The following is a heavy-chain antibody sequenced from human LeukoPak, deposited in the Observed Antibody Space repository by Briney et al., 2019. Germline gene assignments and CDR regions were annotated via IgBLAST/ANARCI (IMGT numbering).Heavy chain of an antibody. V-gene: IGHV1-2*02. CDR2: INPNSGGT. CDR1: GYTFTGYY. CDR3: ARDRGYCSSTSCSAVLLDY. Sequence: ASVKVSCKASGYTFTGYYMHWVRQAPGQGLEWMGWINPNSGGTNYAQKFQGRVTMTRDTSISTAYMELSRLRSDDTAVYYCARDRGYCSSTSCSAVLLDYWGQGTLVTVSS. D-gene: IGHD2-2*01. J-gene: IGHJ4*02.